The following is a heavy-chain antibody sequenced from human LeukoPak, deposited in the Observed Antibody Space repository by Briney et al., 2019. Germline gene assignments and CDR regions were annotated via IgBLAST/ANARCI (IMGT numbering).Heavy chain of an antibody. CDR2: IYSDGSK. CDR1: GFTVSSKF. J-gene: IGHJ4*02. D-gene: IGHD1-26*01. CDR3: ARDLRDLLVGAYYFDS. Sequence: GGSLRLSCAVSGFTVSSKFMSWVRQTPGKGLEWVSAIYSDGSKYHADSVKGRFTISRDNSKNTLYLQMNSLRAEDTAVYYCARDLRDLLVGAYYFDSWGQGTLVTVSS. V-gene: IGHV3-66*01.